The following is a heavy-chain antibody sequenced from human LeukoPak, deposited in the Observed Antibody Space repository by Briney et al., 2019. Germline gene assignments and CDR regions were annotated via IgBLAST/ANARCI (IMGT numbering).Heavy chain of an antibody. CDR2: INHSGST. J-gene: IGHJ4*02. CDR1: GGSFSGYY. V-gene: IGHV4-34*01. CDR3: ARGQPYYDFWSGRRYYFDY. D-gene: IGHD3-3*01. Sequence: PSETLSLTCAVYGGSFSGYYWSWIRQPPGKGLEWIGEINHSGSTNYNPSLKSRVTISVDTSKNQFSLKLSSVTAADTAVYYCARGQPYYDFWSGRRYYFDYWGQGTLVTVSS.